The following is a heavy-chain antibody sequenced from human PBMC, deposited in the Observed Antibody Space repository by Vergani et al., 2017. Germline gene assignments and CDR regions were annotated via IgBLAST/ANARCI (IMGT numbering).Heavy chain of an antibody. CDR3: ARDEGQWPWSEEYYFDY. V-gene: IGHV1-2*02. J-gene: IGHJ4*02. Sequence: QVQLVQSGAEVKKPGASVKVSCKASGYTFTGYYMHWVRQAPGQGLEWMGWINPNSGGTNYAQKFQGRVTMTRDTSISTAYMELSRLRSDDTAVYYCARDEGQWPWSEEYYFDYLGQGTLVTVSS. CDR1: GYTFTGYY. D-gene: IGHD6-19*01. CDR2: INPNSGGT.